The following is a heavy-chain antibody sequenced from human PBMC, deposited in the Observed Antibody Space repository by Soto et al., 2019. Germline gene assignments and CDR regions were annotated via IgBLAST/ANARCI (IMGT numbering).Heavy chain of an antibody. CDR1: GFTFSSYW. V-gene: IGHV3-7*03. J-gene: IGHJ4*02. CDR3: ARPVGDYGYYFDY. Sequence: GGSLRLSCAASGFTFSSYWMSWVRQAPGKGLEWVANIKQDGSEKYYVDSVKGRFTISRDNAKNSLYLQMNSLRAEDTAVYYCARPVGDYGYYFDYWGQGTRVTVSS. CDR2: IKQDGSEK. D-gene: IGHD4-17*01.